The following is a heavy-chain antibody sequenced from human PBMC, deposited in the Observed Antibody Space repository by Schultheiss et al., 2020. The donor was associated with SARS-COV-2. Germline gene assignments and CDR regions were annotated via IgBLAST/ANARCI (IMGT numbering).Heavy chain of an antibody. V-gene: IGHV3-33*01. CDR1: GFTFSSYG. CDR3: ASELVRSDAFDI. CDR2: IWYDGSNK. J-gene: IGHJ3*02. Sequence: SLKISCAASGFTFSSYGMHWVRQAPGKGLEWVAVIWYDGSNKYYADSVKGRFTISRDNSKNTLYLQMNSLRAEDTAVYYCASELVRSDAFDIWGQGTMVTVSS. D-gene: IGHD6-6*01.